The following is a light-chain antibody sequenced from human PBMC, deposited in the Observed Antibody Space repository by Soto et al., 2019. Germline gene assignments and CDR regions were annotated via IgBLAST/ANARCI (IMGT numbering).Light chain of an antibody. CDR2: GAS. CDR1: QSISIH. Sequence: EIVMTQSPATLSVSPGERATLSCRASQSISIHLAWYQQKPGQAPRLLIYGASTRDTGTPARFSGSGSGTEFTLTISSLQSEDFAVYYCHQYNNWPSWTFGQGTKVEIK. J-gene: IGKJ1*01. V-gene: IGKV3-15*01. CDR3: HQYNNWPSWT.